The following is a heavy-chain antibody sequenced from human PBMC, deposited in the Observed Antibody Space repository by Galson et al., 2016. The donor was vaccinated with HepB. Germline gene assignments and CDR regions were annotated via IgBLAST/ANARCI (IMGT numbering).Heavy chain of an antibody. V-gene: IGHV4-34*01. CDR3: ARGFGRVSFGGIHPEPKYPYAMDV. Sequence: ETLSLTCAVYGGSFSGYYWSWIRQSPGKGLQWIGEINHSGRINYNPSLESRFTISIETSKNHISLMLHSVTAADTAVYYCARGFGRVSFGGIHPEPKYPYAMDVWGQGTTAIVSS. CDR2: INHSGRI. J-gene: IGHJ6*02. D-gene: IGHD3-16*01. CDR1: GGSFSGYY.